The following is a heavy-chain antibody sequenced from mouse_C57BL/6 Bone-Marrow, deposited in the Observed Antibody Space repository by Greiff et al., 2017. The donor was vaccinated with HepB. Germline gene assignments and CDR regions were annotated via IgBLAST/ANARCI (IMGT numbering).Heavy chain of an antibody. D-gene: IGHD2-3*01. J-gene: IGHJ2*01. CDR3: VKGWLLLHYFDY. CDR1: GFSFNTYA. V-gene: IGHV10-1*01. Sequence: EVKLMESGGGLVQPKGSLKLSCAASGFSFNTYAMNWVRQAPGKGLEWVARIRSKSNNYATYYADSVKDRFTISRDDSESMLYLQMNNLKTEDTAMYYCVKGWLLLHYFDYWGQGTTLTVSS. CDR2: IRSKSNNYAT.